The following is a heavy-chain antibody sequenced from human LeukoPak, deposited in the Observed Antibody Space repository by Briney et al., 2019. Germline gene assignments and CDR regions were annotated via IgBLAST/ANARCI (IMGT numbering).Heavy chain of an antibody. D-gene: IGHD3-10*01. J-gene: IGHJ4*02. CDR1: GFTFSSYA. Sequence: GGSLRLSCAASGFTFSSYAMHWVRQAPGKGLEWVSYISSSGSTIYYADSVKGRFTISRDNAKNSLYLQMNSLRAEDTAVYYCAREILWFGESTYDYWGQGTLVTVSS. CDR2: ISSSGSTI. CDR3: AREILWFGESTYDY. V-gene: IGHV3-48*04.